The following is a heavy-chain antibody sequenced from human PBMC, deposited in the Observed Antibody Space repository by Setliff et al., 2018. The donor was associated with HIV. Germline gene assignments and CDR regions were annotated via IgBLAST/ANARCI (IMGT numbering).Heavy chain of an antibody. CDR3: ATVRIVGATEFDY. J-gene: IGHJ4*02. CDR1: GYTFTNYF. CDR2: VDPEDDET. D-gene: IGHD1-26*01. V-gene: IGHV1-69-2*01. Sequence: ASVKVSCKASGYTFTNYFMHWVRQAPGEGLEWVGRVDPEDDETRYGMKFQGSVTISADTSTDTTYLSLTSLRSQDKAVYYCATVRIVGATEFDYWGQGTVVTVSS.